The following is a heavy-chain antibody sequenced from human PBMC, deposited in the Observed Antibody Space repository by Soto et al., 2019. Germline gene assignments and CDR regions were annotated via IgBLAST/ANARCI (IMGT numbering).Heavy chain of an antibody. J-gene: IGHJ6*02. CDR3: AKDHHQLWLMYYYGMDV. V-gene: IGHV3-30*18. D-gene: IGHD5-18*01. Sequence: GGSLRLSCAASGFTFSSYGMHWVRQAPGKGLEWVAVISYDGSNKYYADSVKGRFTISRDNSKNTLYLQMNSLRAEDTAVYYCAKDHHQLWLMYYYGMDVWGQGTTVTVS. CDR1: GFTFSSYG. CDR2: ISYDGSNK.